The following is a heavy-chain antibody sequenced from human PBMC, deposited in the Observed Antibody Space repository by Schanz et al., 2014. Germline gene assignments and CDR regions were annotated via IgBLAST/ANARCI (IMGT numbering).Heavy chain of an antibody. CDR2: INSVGSNT. Sequence: EVQLVESGGGVVQPGRSLRLSCAASGFTFSSHWMHWVRQDPGKGLVWVARINSVGSNTDYADSVTGRFTISRDNAKNTLYLQMNTLRAEDTAVYYCARKMKLEIYGGKVHDSLDIWGRGTMVTVSS. D-gene: IGHD4-17*01. CDR3: ARKMKLEIYGGKVHDSLDI. V-gene: IGHV3-74*02. J-gene: IGHJ3*02. CDR1: GFTFSSHW.